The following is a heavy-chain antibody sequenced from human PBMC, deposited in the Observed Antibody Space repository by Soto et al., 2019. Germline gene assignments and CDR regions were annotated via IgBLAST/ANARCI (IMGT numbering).Heavy chain of an antibody. Sequence: QVQLVQSGAEVKKPGSSVKVSCKASGGTFSSYAISWVRQAPGQGLEWMGGIIPIFGTANYAQKFQGRVTITADESTSTAYMERSSLRSEDTAVYYCAALAVGEKGSWFDPWGQGTLVTVSS. J-gene: IGHJ5*02. CDR2: IIPIFGTA. V-gene: IGHV1-69*01. CDR3: AALAVGEKGSWFDP. CDR1: GGTFSSYA. D-gene: IGHD6-19*01.